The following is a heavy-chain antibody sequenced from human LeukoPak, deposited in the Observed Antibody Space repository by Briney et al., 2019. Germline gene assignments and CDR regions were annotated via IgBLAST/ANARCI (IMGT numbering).Heavy chain of an antibody. Sequence: PGKSLRLSCAASGFTFSSYSMNWVRQAPGKGLEWVSSISSSSSYIYYADSVKGRFTISRDNAKNSLYLQMNSLRAEDTAVYYCARDPVYSSSSRWFDPWGQGTLVTVSS. CDR1: GFTFSSYS. D-gene: IGHD6-6*01. CDR3: ARDPVYSSSSRWFDP. V-gene: IGHV3-21*01. J-gene: IGHJ5*02. CDR2: ISSSSSYI.